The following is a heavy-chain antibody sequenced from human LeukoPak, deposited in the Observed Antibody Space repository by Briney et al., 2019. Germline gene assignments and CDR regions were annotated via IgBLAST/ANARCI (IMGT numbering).Heavy chain of an antibody. D-gene: IGHD4-23*01. Sequence: SETLSLTCTVSGYSISSGYYWGWIRQPPGKGLEWIGSIHHSGSTYSNPSLNIRVTISVDTSKNQFSLKLSSVTAADTAVYYCARVNGGNSYFDYWGQGNLVTVSS. CDR3: ARVNGGNSYFDY. CDR2: IHHSGST. V-gene: IGHV4-38-2*02. J-gene: IGHJ4*02. CDR1: GYSISSGYY.